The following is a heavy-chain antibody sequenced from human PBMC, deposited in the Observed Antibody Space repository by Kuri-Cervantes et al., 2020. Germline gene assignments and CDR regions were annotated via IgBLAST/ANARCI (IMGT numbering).Heavy chain of an antibody. Sequence: GGSLRLSCAASGFTFSSYAMSWVRQAPGKGLEWVSAISGSGGSTYYADSVKGRFTISRDNSKNTLYLQMNSLRAEDTAVYYCARGEVTNYYYYGMDVWGQGTTVTVSS. J-gene: IGHJ6*02. CDR1: GFTFSSYA. V-gene: IGHV3-23*01. CDR3: ARGEVTNYYYYGMDV. CDR2: ISGSGGST. D-gene: IGHD3-3*01.